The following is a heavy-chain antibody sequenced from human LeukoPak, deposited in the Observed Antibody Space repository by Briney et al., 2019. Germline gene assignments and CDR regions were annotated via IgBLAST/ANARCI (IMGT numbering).Heavy chain of an antibody. D-gene: IGHD3-3*01. V-gene: IGHV3-30-3*01. CDR1: GFIFSSYA. CDR3: ARCRDYDFWSGSAVDY. Sequence: GRSLRLSCAASGFIFSSYAMHWVRQAPGKGLEWVAVISYDGTNTDYAGSVKGRFTISRDNSKNALYLQMNSLRAEDTAVYYCARCRDYDFWSGSAVDYWGQGTLVTVSS. J-gene: IGHJ4*02. CDR2: ISYDGTNT.